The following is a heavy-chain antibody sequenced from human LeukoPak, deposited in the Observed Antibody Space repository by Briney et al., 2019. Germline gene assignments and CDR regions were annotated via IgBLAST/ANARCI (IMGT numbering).Heavy chain of an antibody. Sequence: PGGSLRLSCAASGFTLNNYAMSWVRQLPGKGLEWVANINQDGTEKYYVDSVKGRFTISRDNAKNSLDLQMNSLRVEDTGIYYCVKVAKYYYGSETYYFFEHWGQGTPVTASS. CDR3: VKVAKYYYGSETYYFFEH. CDR1: GFTLNNYA. V-gene: IGHV3-7*01. D-gene: IGHD3-10*01. CDR2: INQDGTEK. J-gene: IGHJ4*02.